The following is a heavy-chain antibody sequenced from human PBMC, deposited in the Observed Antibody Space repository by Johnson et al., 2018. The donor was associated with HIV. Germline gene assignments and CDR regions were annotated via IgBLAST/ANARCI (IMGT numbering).Heavy chain of an antibody. V-gene: IGHV3-9*01. Sequence: VQLVESGGGLVQPGRSLRLSCAASGFTFDDYAMHWVRQAPGKGLEWVSGISWNSGSIGYADSVKGRFTISRDNAKNSLYLQMNSLRAEDTAVYYCAREKELRELVGANSNAFDIWGQGTMVTVSS. CDR3: AREKELRELVGANSNAFDI. D-gene: IGHD1-26*01. CDR2: ISWNSGSI. CDR1: GFTFDDYA. J-gene: IGHJ3*02.